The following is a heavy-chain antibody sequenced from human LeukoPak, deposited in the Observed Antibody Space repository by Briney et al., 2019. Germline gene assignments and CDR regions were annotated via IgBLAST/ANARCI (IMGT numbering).Heavy chain of an antibody. CDR2: ISSAGTYT. CDR3: VKDRTGTYTLDY. D-gene: IGHD3-10*01. CDR1: GFTFSTYS. V-gene: IGHV3-21*01. J-gene: IGHJ4*02. Sequence: GGSLRLSCAASGFTFSTYSMNWVRQAPGKGLEWVSPISSAGTYTHYADAVKGRFTISRDNSKTTLNLQMNSLRAEDTAVYYCVKDRTGTYTLDYWGQGTLVTVSS.